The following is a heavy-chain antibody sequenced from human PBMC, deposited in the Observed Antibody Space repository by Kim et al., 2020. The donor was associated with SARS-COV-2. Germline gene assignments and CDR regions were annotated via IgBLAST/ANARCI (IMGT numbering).Heavy chain of an antibody. CDR2: ISDNGGST. D-gene: IGHD3-9*01. V-gene: IGHV3-64*01. CDR1: AFTFSSSA. CDR3: ATSVVYDILTAYRY. Sequence: EGSLRLSCAASAFTFSSSAMHWVRQAPGKGLEYVSAISDNGGSTYYAKSVKGRFTISRDNSKNTLYLQMSSLRAEDMAVYYCATSVVYDILTAYRYWGQG. J-gene: IGHJ4*02.